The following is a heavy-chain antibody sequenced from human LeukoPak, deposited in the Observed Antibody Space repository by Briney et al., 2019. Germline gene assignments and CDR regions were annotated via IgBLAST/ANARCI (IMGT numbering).Heavy chain of an antibody. Sequence: GRSLRLSFEGSGFTFSSYGMNWVGQAPGKGLKWGAVIWYDGSNKYYADSVKGRFTISRDNSKNTLYLQMNSQRGEDTAVYYCAKDPNPFYDFWSGYKWGQGTLVTVSS. V-gene: IGHV3-33*06. CDR2: IWYDGSNK. J-gene: IGHJ4*02. CDR3: AKDPNPFYDFWSGYK. CDR1: GFTFSSYG. D-gene: IGHD3-3*01.